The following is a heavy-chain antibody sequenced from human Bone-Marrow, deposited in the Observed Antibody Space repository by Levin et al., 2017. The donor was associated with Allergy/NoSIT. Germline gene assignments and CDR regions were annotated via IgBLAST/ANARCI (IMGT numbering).Heavy chain of an antibody. Sequence: LSLTCAASGFTFSSSGMHWVRQAPGKGLEWVAVISYDGSNKYYADSVKGRFTISRDNSKNTLYLQMNSLRAEDTAVYYCAKEIGRTRPYYYYYYGMDVWGQGTTVTVSS. J-gene: IGHJ6*02. V-gene: IGHV3-30*18. CDR3: AKEIGRTRPYYYYYYGMDV. CDR1: GFTFSSSG. D-gene: IGHD2-2*01. CDR2: ISYDGSNK.